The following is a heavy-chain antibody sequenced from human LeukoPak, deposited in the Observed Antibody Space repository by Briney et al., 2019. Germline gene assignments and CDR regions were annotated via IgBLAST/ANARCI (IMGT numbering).Heavy chain of an antibody. D-gene: IGHD2-21*02. CDR1: GYTFTSYG. J-gene: IGHJ4*02. CDR3: ARVSCVPPYEGVAWGGDCFPTPYFDY. CDR2: ISAYNGNT. Sequence: ASVKVSCKASGYTFTSYGISWVRQAPGQGLEWMGWISAYNGNTNYAQKLQGRVTMTTDTSTSTAYMELRSLRSDDTAVYYCARVSCVPPYEGVAWGGDCFPTPYFDYWGQGTLVTVSS. V-gene: IGHV1-18*01.